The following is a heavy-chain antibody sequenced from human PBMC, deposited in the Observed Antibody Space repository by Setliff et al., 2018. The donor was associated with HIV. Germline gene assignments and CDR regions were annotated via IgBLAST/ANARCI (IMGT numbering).Heavy chain of an antibody. CDR2: IIPIFGTA. CDR1: GGTFSSYA. Sequence: SVKVSCKASGGTFSSYAISWVRQAPGQGLEWMGGIIPIFGTANYAQKFQGRVTITTDESTSTAYMELSSLRSEDTAVYYCARAQTYYSDSSGYYSQYWGQGTLVTVSS. CDR3: ARAQTYYSDSSGYYSQY. V-gene: IGHV1-69*05. J-gene: IGHJ4*02. D-gene: IGHD3-22*01.